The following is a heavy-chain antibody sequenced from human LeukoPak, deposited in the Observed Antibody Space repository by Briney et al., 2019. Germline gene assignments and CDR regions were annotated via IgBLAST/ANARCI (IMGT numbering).Heavy chain of an antibody. CDR1: GFTVSSNY. D-gene: IGHD3-16*02. CDR3: AKDRRPLSYYYYGMDV. J-gene: IGHJ6*02. V-gene: IGHV3-53*01. Sequence: GGSLRLSCAASGFTVSSNYMSWVRQAPGKGLEWVSVIYSGGSTYYADSVKGRFTISRDNSKNTLYLQMNSLRAEDTAVYYCAKDRRPLSYYYYGMDVWGQGTTVTVSS. CDR2: IYSGGST.